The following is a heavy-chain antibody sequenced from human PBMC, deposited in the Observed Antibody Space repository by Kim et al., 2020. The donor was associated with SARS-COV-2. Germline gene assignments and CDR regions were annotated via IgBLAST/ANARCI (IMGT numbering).Heavy chain of an antibody. CDR3: ARQGLDSSSWYVPYYYYYMDV. V-gene: IGHV4-59*08. Sequence: SETLSLTCTVSGGSISSYYWSWIRQPPGKGLEWIGYIYYSGSTNYNPSLKSPVTISVDTSKNQFSLKLSSVTAADTAVYYCARQGLDSSSWYVPYYYYYMDVWGKGTTVTVSS. D-gene: IGHD6-13*01. J-gene: IGHJ6*03. CDR1: GGSISSYY. CDR2: IYYSGST.